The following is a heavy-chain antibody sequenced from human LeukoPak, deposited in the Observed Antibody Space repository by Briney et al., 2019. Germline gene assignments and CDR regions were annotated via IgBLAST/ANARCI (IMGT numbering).Heavy chain of an antibody. CDR1: GYTFTSYG. CDR3: ARVPALPHYYASSGYPPYFDY. J-gene: IGHJ4*02. D-gene: IGHD3-22*01. Sequence: ASVKVSCKASGYTFTSYGISWVRQAPGQGLEWMGWISAYNGNTNYAQKLQGRVTMTTHTSTSTAYMELRSLRSDDTAVYYCARVPALPHYYASSGYPPYFDYWGQGTLVTVSS. CDR2: ISAYNGNT. V-gene: IGHV1-18*01.